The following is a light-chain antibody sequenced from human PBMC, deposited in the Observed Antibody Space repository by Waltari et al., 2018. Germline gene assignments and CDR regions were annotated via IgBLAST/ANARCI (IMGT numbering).Light chain of an antibody. CDR1: QSISNY. J-gene: IGKJ1*01. Sequence: DIQMTQSPSSLSASVGDRVTITCRASQSISNYLNWYQQKPEKAPKLLIYAASSLQSGVPSRFSGSGSGTDFTLTISSLQPEDFATYHCQQYNSYSTFGQGTKVEIK. CDR3: QQYNSYST. CDR2: AAS. V-gene: IGKV1-39*01.